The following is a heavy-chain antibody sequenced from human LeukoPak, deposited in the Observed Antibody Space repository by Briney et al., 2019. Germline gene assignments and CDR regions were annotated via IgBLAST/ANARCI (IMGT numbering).Heavy chain of an antibody. V-gene: IGHV4-34*01. CDR1: GGSFSGYY. CDR3: ARDLSRGRWLQLRRMINTQGDAFDI. Sequence: PSETLSLTCAVYGGSFSGYYWSWIRQPPGKGLEWIGEINHSGSTNYNPSLKSRVTISVDTSKNQFSLKLSSVTAADTAVYYCARDLSRGRWLQLRRMINTQGDAFDIWGQGTMVTVSS. J-gene: IGHJ3*02. CDR2: INHSGST. D-gene: IGHD5-24*01.